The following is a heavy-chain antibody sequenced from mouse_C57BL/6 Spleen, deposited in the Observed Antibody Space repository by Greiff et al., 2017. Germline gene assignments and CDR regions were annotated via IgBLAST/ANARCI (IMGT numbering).Heavy chain of an antibody. CDR2: ISGGGGNT. J-gene: IGHJ2*01. CDR1: GFTFSSYT. Sequence: EVKVVESGGGLVKPGGSLKLSCAASGFTFSSYTMSWVRQTPEKRLEWVATISGGGGNTYYPDSVKGRFTISRDNAKNTLYLQLSSLRSEDTALYYCARPRLYYSNYEFDDWGQGTTLTVSS. D-gene: IGHD2-5*01. CDR3: ARPRLYYSNYEFDD. V-gene: IGHV5-9*01.